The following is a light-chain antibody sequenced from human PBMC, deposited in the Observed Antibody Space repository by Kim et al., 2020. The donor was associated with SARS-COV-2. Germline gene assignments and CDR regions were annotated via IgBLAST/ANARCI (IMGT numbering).Light chain of an antibody. CDR3: QSYNRSNVV. V-gene: IGLV6-57*03. CDR2: EDD. J-gene: IGLJ2*01. CDR1: SGSIDDNY. Sequence: GKTVTLSCTRSSGSIDDNYVQWYQQRPGGVPTTVIYEDDQRPSGVSDRFSGSIDNSSNSASLTISGLKTEDEADYYCQSYNRSNVVFGGGTKLTVL.